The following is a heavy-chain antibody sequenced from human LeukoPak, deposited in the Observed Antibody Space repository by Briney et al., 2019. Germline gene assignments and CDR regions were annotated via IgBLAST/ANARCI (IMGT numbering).Heavy chain of an antibody. J-gene: IGHJ4*02. V-gene: IGHV3-48*02. Sequence: PGGSLRLSCAASGFTFSTYSMNWVRQAPGKGLEWISYISSSSSTIYYADSVKGRFTISRDNAKNSLYLHMNSLRDEDTAVYYCARGTFHEYWGQGSLVTVSS. CDR3: ARGTFHEY. D-gene: IGHD2-2*01. CDR2: ISSSSSTI. CDR1: GFTFSTYS.